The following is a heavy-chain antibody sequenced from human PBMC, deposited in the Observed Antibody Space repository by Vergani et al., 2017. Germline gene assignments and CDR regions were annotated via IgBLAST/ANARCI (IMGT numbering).Heavy chain of an antibody. CDR1: GGTFSSYA. J-gene: IGHJ4*02. D-gene: IGHD3-22*01. CDR3: ARASEYYDSSGYRFDY. Sequence: QVQLVQSGAEVKKPGSSVKVSCKASGGTFSSYAISWVRQAPGQGLEWMGGIIPIFGTANYAQKFQGRVTITADDSTSTAYMELSRLRSEDTAVYYCARASEYYDSSGYRFDYWGQGTLVTVSS. CDR2: IIPIFGTA. V-gene: IGHV1-69*01.